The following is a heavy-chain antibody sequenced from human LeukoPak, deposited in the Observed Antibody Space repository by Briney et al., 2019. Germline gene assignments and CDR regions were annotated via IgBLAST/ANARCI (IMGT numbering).Heavy chain of an antibody. CDR2: IYYSGTT. J-gene: IGHJ5*02. CDR1: GASINTYY. D-gene: IGHD1-26*01. Sequence: SETLSLTCTVSGASINTYYWSWIRQPPGKGLEWIGYIYYSGTTSYNPSLKTRVTISIDTSKNQFSLKLSSVTAADTAVYYCASGRWFDPWGQGTLVTVSS. V-gene: IGHV4-59*01. CDR3: ASGRWFDP.